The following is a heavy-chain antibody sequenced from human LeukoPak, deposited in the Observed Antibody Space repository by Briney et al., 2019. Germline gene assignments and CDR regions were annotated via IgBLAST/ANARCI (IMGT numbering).Heavy chain of an antibody. Sequence: SETLSLTCTVSGGSISSHYWSWIRQPPGKGREWIGYIDYGGSTNYNPSLKSRVIISADTSKNQFSLRVSSVTAADTAVYYCAREEGRYCSGTSCYTFGFDPWGQGTLVTVSS. CDR3: AREEGRYCSGTSCYTFGFDP. J-gene: IGHJ5*02. CDR1: GGSISSHY. V-gene: IGHV4-59*11. D-gene: IGHD2-2*02. CDR2: IDYGGST.